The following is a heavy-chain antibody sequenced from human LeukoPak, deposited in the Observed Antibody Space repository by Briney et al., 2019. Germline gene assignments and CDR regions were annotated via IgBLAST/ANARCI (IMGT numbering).Heavy chain of an antibody. CDR1: GFTFSSYA. J-gene: IGHJ4*02. V-gene: IGHV3-23*01. CDR3: ATYTAMAHFDY. Sequence: GGSLRLSCAASGFTFSSYAMSWVRQAPGKGLEWVSAISGGGGSTYYADSVKGRFTISRDNSKNTLYLQMNSLRAEDTAVYYCATYTAMAHFDYWGQGTLVTVSS. D-gene: IGHD5-18*01. CDR2: ISGGGGST.